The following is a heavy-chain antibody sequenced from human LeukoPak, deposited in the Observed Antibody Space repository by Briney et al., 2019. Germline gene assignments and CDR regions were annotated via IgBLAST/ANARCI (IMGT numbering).Heavy chain of an antibody. Sequence: GRSLRLSCAASGFTFSSYWMYWVRQAPGKGLVWVSHINSDGSITSYADSVKGRFTISRDNAKNTLYLQMNSLIAEDTAVYYCARVQRSSSGWYEAGLDYWGQGTLVTVSS. J-gene: IGHJ4*02. CDR2: INSDGSIT. CDR3: ARVQRSSSGWYEAGLDY. V-gene: IGHV3-74*01. D-gene: IGHD6-19*01. CDR1: GFTFSSYW.